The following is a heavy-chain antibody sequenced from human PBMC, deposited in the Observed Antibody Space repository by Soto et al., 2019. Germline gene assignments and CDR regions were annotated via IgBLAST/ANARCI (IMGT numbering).Heavy chain of an antibody. CDR3: ESTRRDGYNNYYYYYGMDV. J-gene: IGHJ6*02. Sequence: EVQLVESGGGLVKPGGSLRLSCAASGFTFSSYNMNWVRQAPGKGLEWVSSISSSSSYIYYADSVKGRFTISRDNAKNSLYSQMNSLRAEDTAVYYCESTRRDGYNNYYYYYGMDVWGQGTTVTVSS. D-gene: IGHD5-12*01. CDR1: GFTFSSYN. V-gene: IGHV3-21*01. CDR2: ISSSSSYI.